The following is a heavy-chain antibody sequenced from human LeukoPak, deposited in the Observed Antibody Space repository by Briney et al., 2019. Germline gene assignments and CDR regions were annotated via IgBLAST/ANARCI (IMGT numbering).Heavy chain of an antibody. CDR2: ISGLGDST. CDR1: GFTFSSYA. D-gene: IGHD3-16*01. V-gene: IGHV3-23*01. J-gene: IGHJ3*02. Sequence: GGSLRLSCAASGFTFSSYAMNWVRQAPGKGLEWVSGISGLGDSTYYADSVKGRFTISRGNSKDTLYLQMNSLRAEDTAVYYCAKKIGGVYGFDIWGQGTMVTVSS. CDR3: AKKIGGVYGFDI.